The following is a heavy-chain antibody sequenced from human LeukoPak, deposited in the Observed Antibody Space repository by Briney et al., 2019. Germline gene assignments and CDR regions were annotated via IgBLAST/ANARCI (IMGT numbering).Heavy chain of an antibody. CDR2: INPNSGGT. V-gene: IGHV1-2*06. D-gene: IGHD3-22*01. Sequence: ASVKVSCKASGYTFTGYYMHWVRQAPGQGLEWMGRINPNSGGTNYAQKIQGRVTMTRDTSISTAYMELSRLRSDDTAVYYCARDQGRSPKYYYDSSGYCCWGQGTLVTVSS. J-gene: IGHJ4*02. CDR3: ARDQGRSPKYYYDSSGYCC. CDR1: GYTFTGYY.